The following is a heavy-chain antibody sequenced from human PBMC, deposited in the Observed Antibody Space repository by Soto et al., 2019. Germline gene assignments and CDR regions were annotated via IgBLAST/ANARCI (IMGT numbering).Heavy chain of an antibody. CDR3: ARRLAPTISALGY. V-gene: IGHV3-30*09. Sequence: LRLSCTASVLTFTASTFHWVRQAPGKGLQWVAVISENGDRQYSTESVRGRFVISRDSSKNTLYLQMNSLRPEDTGVYFCARRLAPTISALGYWGQGALVTVSS. CDR2: ISENGDRQ. D-gene: IGHD1-26*01. J-gene: IGHJ4*02. CDR1: VLTFTAST.